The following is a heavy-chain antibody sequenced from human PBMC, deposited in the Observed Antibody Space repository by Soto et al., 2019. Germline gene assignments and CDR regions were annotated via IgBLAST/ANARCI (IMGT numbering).Heavy chain of an antibody. D-gene: IGHD3-22*01. Sequence: PGGSLRLSCAAPGFTFSNAWINWVRQAPGKGLEWVGRIKSKTDGGTTDFAAPVKGRFAISRDDSKNMVYLQMNSLKTEDTGIYYCTLDSYSTMIVVLFDYCANGSPVPVSS. CDR2: IKSKTDGGTT. J-gene: IGHJ4*01. CDR1: GFTFSNAW. CDR3: TLDSYSTMIVVLFDY. V-gene: IGHV3-15*07.